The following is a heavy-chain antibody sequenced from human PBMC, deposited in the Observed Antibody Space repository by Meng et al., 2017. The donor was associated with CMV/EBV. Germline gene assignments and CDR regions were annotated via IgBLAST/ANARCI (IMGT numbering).Heavy chain of an antibody. J-gene: IGHJ4*02. CDR1: GGSISGYY. CDR2: INHSGST. Sequence: QVQLQESGPGLVKPSQTLSLTCTVSGGSISGYYWSWIRQPPGKGLEWIGEINHSGSTNYNPSLKSRVTISVDTSKNQFSLKLSSVTAADTAVYYCARGGIAAAGPFDYWGQGTLVTVSS. V-gene: IGHV4-34*09. D-gene: IGHD6-13*01. CDR3: ARGGIAAAGPFDY.